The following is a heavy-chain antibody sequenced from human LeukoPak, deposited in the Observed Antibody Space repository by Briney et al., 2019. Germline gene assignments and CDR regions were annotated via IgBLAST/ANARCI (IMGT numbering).Heavy chain of an antibody. CDR2: ISSSSSYI. Sequence: GGSLRLSCAASGFTFSSYSMNWVRQAPGKGLEWVSSISSSSSYIYYADSVKGRFTISRDNAKNSLYLQMNSLRAEDTAVYYCARDTTVVTGILAYWGQGTLVTVSS. CDR3: ARDTTVVTGILAY. D-gene: IGHD4-23*01. V-gene: IGHV3-21*01. J-gene: IGHJ4*02. CDR1: GFTFSSYS.